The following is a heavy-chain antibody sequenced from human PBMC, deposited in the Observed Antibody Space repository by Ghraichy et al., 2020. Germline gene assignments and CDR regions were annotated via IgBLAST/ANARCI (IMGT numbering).Heavy chain of an antibody. V-gene: IGHV1-46*01. CDR3: ARASSVDTSLAGYSGHDNAVDY. CDR1: GFSFSNYY. Sequence: ASVKVSCKAFGFSFSNYYMHWVRQAPGQGLAWVGITSPSGGSPSYAQKFQGRVTMSRDTSTNTVYLEVSSLRSEDTAVYYCARASSVDTSLAGYSGHDNAVDYWGQGTLVTVSS. J-gene: IGHJ4*02. CDR2: TSPSGGSP. D-gene: IGHD5-12*01.